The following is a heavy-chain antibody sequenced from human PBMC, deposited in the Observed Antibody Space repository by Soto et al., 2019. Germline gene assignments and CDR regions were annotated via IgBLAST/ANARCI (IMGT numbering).Heavy chain of an antibody. V-gene: IGHV3-15*01. J-gene: IGHJ6*02. Sequence: GSLRLSCAASGFTFSNAWMSWVRQAPGKGLEWVGRIKSKTDGGTTDYAAPVKGRFTISRDDSKNTLYLQMNSLKTEDTAVYYCTTDGSYDILTGYYHYYYYGMDVWGQGTTVTVSS. CDR1: GFTFSNAW. CDR2: IKSKTDGGTT. D-gene: IGHD3-9*01. CDR3: TTDGSYDILTGYYHYYYYGMDV.